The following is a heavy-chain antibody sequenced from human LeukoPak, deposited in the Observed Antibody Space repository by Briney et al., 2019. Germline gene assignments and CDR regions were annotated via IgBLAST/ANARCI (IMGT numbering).Heavy chain of an antibody. J-gene: IGHJ6*02. CDR1: GYTFTSYG. D-gene: IGHD5-24*01. CDR2: ISAYNGNT. CDR3: ARVYGSRWLQRDYYGMDV. Sequence: ASVKVSCKASGYTFTSYGISWVRQAPGQGLEWMGWISAYNGNTNYAQKLQGRVTMTTDTSTSTAYMELRSQRSDDAAVYYCARVYGSRWLQRDYYGMDVWGQGTTVTVSS. V-gene: IGHV1-18*01.